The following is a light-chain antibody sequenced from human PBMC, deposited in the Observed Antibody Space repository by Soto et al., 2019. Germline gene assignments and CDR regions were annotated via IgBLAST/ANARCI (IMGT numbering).Light chain of an antibody. CDR3: SSFTSNRAYV. J-gene: IGLJ1*01. Sequence: QSVLTQPASVSGSPGQSITISCTGTSSDVGAYNYVSWYQQQSGKAPKLIIHEVSNRPSGVSNRFSGSKSGNTASLTISGLQAEDEAEYYCSSFTSNRAYVFGLVTKLTVL. CDR1: SSDVGAYNY. CDR2: EVS. V-gene: IGLV2-14*01.